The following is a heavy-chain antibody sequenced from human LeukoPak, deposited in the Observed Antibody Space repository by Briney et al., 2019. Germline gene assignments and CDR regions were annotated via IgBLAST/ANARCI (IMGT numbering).Heavy chain of an antibody. Sequence: GASVKVSCKASGYTFTGYYMHWVRQAPGQGLEWMGWINPNSGGTNYAQKFQGRVTMTRDTSISTAYMELSRLRSDDTAVYYCASIAHGDYVYYYYMDVWGKGTTVTVSS. CDR2: INPNSGGT. J-gene: IGHJ6*03. D-gene: IGHD4-17*01. CDR3: ASIAHGDYVYYYYMDV. CDR1: GYTFTGYY. V-gene: IGHV1-2*02.